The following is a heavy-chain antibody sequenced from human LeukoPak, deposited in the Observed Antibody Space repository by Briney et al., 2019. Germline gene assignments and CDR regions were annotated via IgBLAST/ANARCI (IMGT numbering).Heavy chain of an antibody. J-gene: IGHJ6*03. V-gene: IGHV3-23*01. Sequence: GGSLRLSCAASGLTLSTYAMSWVRQTPGKGLEWVTATRSSDAGTYHADSVRGRFTISRDNSKNTLYLQMNSLRAEDAALYYCARRGGYDFVWGSYRSKTVSYYMDVWGKGTTVTVSS. CDR1: GLTLSTYA. CDR2: TRSSDAGT. D-gene: IGHD3-16*02. CDR3: ARRGGYDFVWGSYRSKTVSYYMDV.